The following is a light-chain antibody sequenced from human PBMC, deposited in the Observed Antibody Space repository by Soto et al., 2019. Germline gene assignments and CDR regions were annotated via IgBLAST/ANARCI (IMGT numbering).Light chain of an antibody. V-gene: IGLV2-14*01. CDR2: DVT. J-gene: IGLJ1*01. CDR3: VSFTSSTNYV. Sequence: QSALTQPASVSDSPGQSITISCTGTSSDVGGSNHVSWYQQHPGKAPKLMIYDVTNRPSGVSHRFSGSKSGSTASLIISGLQAEDEADYYCVSFTSSTNYVFGTGTKLTVL. CDR1: SSDVGGSNH.